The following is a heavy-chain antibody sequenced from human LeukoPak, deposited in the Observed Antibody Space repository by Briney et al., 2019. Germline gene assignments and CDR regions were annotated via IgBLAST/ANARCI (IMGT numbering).Heavy chain of an antibody. D-gene: IGHD4-23*01. CDR1: GSISSYY. CDR3: AGLRSTVAWASFDY. V-gene: IGHV4-59*08. J-gene: IGHJ4*02. Sequence: SETLSLTCIVSGSISSYYWTWMRQPPGKGLEWIGHSYFTGNPNYNPSLKSRVTISVDPPKNQFSLKLTSVTAADTAVYYCAGLRSTVAWASFDYWGQGILVTVSS. CDR2: SYFTGNP.